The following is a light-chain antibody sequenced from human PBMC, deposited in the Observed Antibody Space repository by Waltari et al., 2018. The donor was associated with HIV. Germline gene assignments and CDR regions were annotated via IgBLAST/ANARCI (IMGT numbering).Light chain of an antibody. CDR2: CNS. CDR3: QSYDSTGV. CDR1: SSNIGAGYD. Sequence: QSVLTQPPSVSGAPGQRVTISCTGSSSNIGAGYDVHWYQQLPGTAPKLLIYCNSNRPSGVPDRVSGSKSGTSASLAITGLQAEDEADYYCQSYDSTGVFGGGTKLTVL. J-gene: IGLJ3*02. V-gene: IGLV1-40*01.